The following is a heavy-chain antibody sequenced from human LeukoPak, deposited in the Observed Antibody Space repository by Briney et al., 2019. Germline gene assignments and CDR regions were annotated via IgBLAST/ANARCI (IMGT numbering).Heavy chain of an antibody. D-gene: IGHD1-26*01. V-gene: IGHV1-3*01. CDR3: ARGEIVGATNYYYGMDV. CDR2: INAGNGNT. Sequence: GASVKVSCKASGGTFSSYAISWVRQAPGQRLEWMGWINAGNGNTKYSQKFQGRVTITRDTSASTAYMELSSLRSEDTAVYYCARGEIVGATNYYYGMDVWGQGTTVTVSS. J-gene: IGHJ6*02. CDR1: GGTFSSYA.